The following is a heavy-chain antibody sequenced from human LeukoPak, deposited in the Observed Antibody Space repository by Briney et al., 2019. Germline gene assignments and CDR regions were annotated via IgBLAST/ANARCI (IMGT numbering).Heavy chain of an antibody. J-gene: IGHJ4*02. CDR3: AKEKGPRYCSSTSCPVDY. Sequence: PGGSLRLSCAASGFTFSSYAMSWVRQAPGKGLEWVSAISGSGGSTYYADSVKGRFTISRDNSKNTLYLQMNSLRAEDTAVYYCAKEKGPRYCSSTSCPVDYWGQGTLVTVSS. D-gene: IGHD2-2*01. CDR1: GFTFSSYA. V-gene: IGHV3-23*01. CDR2: ISGSGGST.